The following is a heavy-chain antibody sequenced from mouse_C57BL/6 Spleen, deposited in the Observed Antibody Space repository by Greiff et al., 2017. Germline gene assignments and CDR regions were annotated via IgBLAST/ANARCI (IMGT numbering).Heavy chain of an antibody. CDR1: GYTFTTYP. CDR2: FHPYNDDT. Sequence: VQLQQSGAELVKPGASVKMSCKASGYTFTTYPIEWMKQNHGKSLEWIGNFHPYNDDTKYNEKFKGKATLTVDKSSSTVYLELSRLTSDDSAAYYCASGIRYYGSTYVWYFDVWGKGTTVTVSS. CDR3: ASGIRYYGSTYVWYFDV. D-gene: IGHD1-1*01. V-gene: IGHV1-47*01. J-gene: IGHJ1*03.